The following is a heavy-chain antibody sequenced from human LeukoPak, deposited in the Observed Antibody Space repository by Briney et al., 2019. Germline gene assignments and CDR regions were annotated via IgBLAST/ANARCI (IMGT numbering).Heavy chain of an antibody. Sequence: SETLSLTCTVSVGSISSYYWSWIRHPPWKGREWIGYIYCSGSTNYNPSLKSRVTISVDTSKNQFSLKLSSVTAADTAVYYCARIGYSSSPTKKKYYYYGMDVWGQGTTVTVSS. J-gene: IGHJ6*02. CDR3: ARIGYSSSPTKKKYYYYGMDV. CDR2: IYCSGST. D-gene: IGHD6-13*01. V-gene: IGHV4-59*01. CDR1: VGSISSYY.